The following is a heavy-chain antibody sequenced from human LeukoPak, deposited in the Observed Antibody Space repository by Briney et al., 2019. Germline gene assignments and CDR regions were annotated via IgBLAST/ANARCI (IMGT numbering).Heavy chain of an antibody. V-gene: IGHV4-39*07. CDR3: ARGYEQQLANDY. J-gene: IGHJ4*02. CDR2: IYYTGNT. Sequence: SETLSLTCTVSGGSISSGIYYWGWIRQPPGKGLEWIGSIYYTGNTYNNPSLKSRVTISVDTSKNQFSLKLSSVTAADTAVYYCARGYEQQLANDYWGQGTLVTVSS. CDR1: GGSISSGIYY. D-gene: IGHD6-13*01.